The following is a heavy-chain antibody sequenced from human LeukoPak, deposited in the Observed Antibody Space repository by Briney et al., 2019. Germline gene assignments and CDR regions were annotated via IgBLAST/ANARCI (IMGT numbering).Heavy chain of an antibody. CDR2: INDAETEN. J-gene: IGHJ4*03. V-gene: IGHV3-7*01. CDR1: GFSSTTAW. Sequence: GGAPLLSCAASGFSSTTAWLTWVRQAPPEGLEGVANINDAETENDYVDSVTCRFTISRDNAKNYVYLQMNSLRAEDTAVYFCARGGGRCSGDCFDSWGRGHGTMVTVAS. CDR3: ARGGGRCSGDCFDSWG. D-gene: IGHD2-21*02.